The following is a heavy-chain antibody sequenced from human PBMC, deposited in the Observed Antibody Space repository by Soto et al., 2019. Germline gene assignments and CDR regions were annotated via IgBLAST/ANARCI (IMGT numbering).Heavy chain of an antibody. CDR1: GGSISSYY. J-gene: IGHJ1*01. CDR3: ARGIRGYSYGYYFQH. V-gene: IGHV4-59*01. Sequence: SETLSLTCTVSGGSISSYYWSWIRQPPGKGLEWIGYIYYSGSTNYNPSLKSRVTISVDTPKNQFSLKLSSVTAADTAVYYCARGIRGYSYGYYFQHWGQGTLVTVSS. CDR2: IYYSGST. D-gene: IGHD5-18*01.